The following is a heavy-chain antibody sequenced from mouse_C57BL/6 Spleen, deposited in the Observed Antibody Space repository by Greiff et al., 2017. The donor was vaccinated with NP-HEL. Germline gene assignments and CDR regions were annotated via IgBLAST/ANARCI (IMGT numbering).Heavy chain of an antibody. CDR3: ANAYYSNLYFDY. Sequence: QVQLKQPGAELVRPGTSVKLSCKASGYTFTSYWMHWVKQRPGQGLEWIGVIDPSDSYTNYNQKFKGKATLTVDTSSSTAYMQLSSLTSEDSAVYYCANAYYSNLYFDYWGQGTTLTVSS. CDR2: IDPSDSYT. J-gene: IGHJ2*01. V-gene: IGHV1-59*01. D-gene: IGHD2-5*01. CDR1: GYTFTSYW.